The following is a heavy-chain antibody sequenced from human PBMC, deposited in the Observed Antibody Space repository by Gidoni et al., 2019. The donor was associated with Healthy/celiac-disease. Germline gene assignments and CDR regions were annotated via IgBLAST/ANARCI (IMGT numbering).Heavy chain of an antibody. J-gene: IGHJ6*02. V-gene: IGHV4-39*01. Sequence: QLQLQESGPGLVKPSETLSLTCTVPCGSISSSRYYWGWIRQPPGKGLEWLGSIYYSGSTYYNTALKSRVTISVDTAKNQFSLKLSSVTAADTAVDYCARQRYDFWSGYYTGSYYGMDVWGQGTTVTVSS. D-gene: IGHD3-3*01. CDR1: CGSISSSRYY. CDR3: ARQRYDFWSGYYTGSYYGMDV. CDR2: IYYSGST.